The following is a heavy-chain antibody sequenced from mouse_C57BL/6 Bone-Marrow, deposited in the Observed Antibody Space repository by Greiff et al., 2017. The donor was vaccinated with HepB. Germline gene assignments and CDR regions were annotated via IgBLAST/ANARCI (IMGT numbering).Heavy chain of an antibody. CDR3: ARGYGNEGYYAMDY. Sequence: VHLVESGPELVKPGASVKISCKASGYTFTDYYINWVKQRPGQGLEWIGWIFPGSGSTYYNEKFKGKATLTVDKSSSTAYMLLSSLTSEDSAVYFCARGYGNEGYYAMDYWGQGTSVTVSS. V-gene: IGHV1-75*01. D-gene: IGHD2-1*01. CDR1: GYTFTDYY. J-gene: IGHJ4*01. CDR2: IFPGSGST.